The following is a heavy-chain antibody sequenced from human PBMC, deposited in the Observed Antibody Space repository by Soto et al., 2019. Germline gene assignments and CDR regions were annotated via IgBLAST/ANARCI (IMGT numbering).Heavy chain of an antibody. J-gene: IGHJ4*02. CDR1: GFSLSTTGVG. V-gene: IGHV2-5*02. CDR2: ISWDDDK. D-gene: IGHD6-19*01. CDR3: AHSILIILYSSGWPCFHY. Sequence: QITLKESGPPLVEPTQTLTLTCTFSGFSLSTTGVGVGWIRQPPGKALEWLALISWDDDKRYSPSLKSRLTTTKGTYNTPVVLTITTMDPVDTATYYCAHSILIILYSSGWPCFHYWGQGTLVTVSS.